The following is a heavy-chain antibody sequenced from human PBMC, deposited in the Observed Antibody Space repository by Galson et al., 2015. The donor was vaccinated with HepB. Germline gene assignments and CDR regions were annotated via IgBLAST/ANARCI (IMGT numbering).Heavy chain of an antibody. CDR3: GKPGPGSVARYNDY. CDR2: ISGGDDST. D-gene: IGHD5-12*01. J-gene: IGHJ4*02. Sequence: SLRLSCAASGFSFSTYAMSWVRQAPGKGLEWISGISGGDDSTYYADSVKGRFTISRDNSKNTLFLQMNTLRAEDTAVYFCGKPGPGSVARYNDYWGQGTLVTVSS. CDR1: GFSFSTYA. V-gene: IGHV3-23*01.